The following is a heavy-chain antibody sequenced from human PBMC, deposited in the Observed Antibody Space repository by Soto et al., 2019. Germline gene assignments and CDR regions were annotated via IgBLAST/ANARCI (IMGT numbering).Heavy chain of an antibody. Sequence: ASVKVSCKASGYTFTSYAMHWVRQAPGQRLEWMGWINAGNGNTKYSQKFQGRVTITRDTSASTAYMELSSLRSEDTAVYYCARGEADYGDYVMANWFDPWGQGTLVTVSS. D-gene: IGHD4-17*01. V-gene: IGHV1-3*01. CDR2: INAGNGNT. CDR1: GYTFTSYA. J-gene: IGHJ5*02. CDR3: ARGEADYGDYVMANWFDP.